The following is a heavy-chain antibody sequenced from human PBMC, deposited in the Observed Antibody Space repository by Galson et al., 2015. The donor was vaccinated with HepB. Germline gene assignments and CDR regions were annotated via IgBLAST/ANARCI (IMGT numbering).Heavy chain of an antibody. V-gene: IGHV1-46*03. J-gene: IGHJ6*02. CDR3: ARDYGDSYDDYYYGMDV. D-gene: IGHD4-17*01. CDR2: INPSGGST. CDR1: GYTFTSYY. Sequence: SVKVSCKASGYTFTSYYMHWVRQAPGQGLEWMGIINPSGGSTSYAQKFQGRVTMTRDTSTSTVYMELSSLRSEDTAVYYCARDYGDSYDDYYYGMDVWGQGTTVTVSS.